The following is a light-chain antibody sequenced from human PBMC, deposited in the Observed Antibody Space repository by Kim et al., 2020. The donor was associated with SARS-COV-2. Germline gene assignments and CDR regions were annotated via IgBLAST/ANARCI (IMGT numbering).Light chain of an antibody. CDR1: SLRSYY. J-gene: IGLJ1*01. CDR3: NSRDSSGNLYV. V-gene: IGLV3-19*01. CDR2: GKN. Sequence: ALGQTVRITCQGDSLRSYYASWYQQKPGQAPVLVIYGKNNRPSGIPDRFSGSSSGNTASVTITGAQAEDEADYYCNSRDSSGNLYVFRTGTKVTVL.